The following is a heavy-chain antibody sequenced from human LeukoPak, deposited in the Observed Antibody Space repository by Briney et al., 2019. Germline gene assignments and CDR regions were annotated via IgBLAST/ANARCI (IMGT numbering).Heavy chain of an antibody. V-gene: IGHV5-51*01. CDR2: IYPGDSAT. CDR1: GYSFTAYW. D-gene: IGHD3-16*01. CDR3: ARPAAGLGGFDY. Sequence: GESLKISCRGSGYSFTAYWIAWVRQLPGKGLEWMATIYPGDSATTYSPSFQGQVTISADKSITTAYLQWSSLKASDTAMYYCARPAAGLGGFDYWGQGTLVTVSS. J-gene: IGHJ4*02.